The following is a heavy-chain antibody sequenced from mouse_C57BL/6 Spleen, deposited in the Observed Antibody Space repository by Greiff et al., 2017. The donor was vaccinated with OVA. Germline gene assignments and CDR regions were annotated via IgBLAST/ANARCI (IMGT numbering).Heavy chain of an antibody. CDR1: GYTFTSYG. D-gene: IGHD1-1*01. Sequence: VHLVESGAELARPGASVKLSCKASGYTFTSYGISWVKQRTGQGLEWIGEIYPRSGNTYYNEKFKGKATLTADKSSSTAYMELRSLTSEDSAVYFCARDGQYYFDYWGQGTTLTVSS. J-gene: IGHJ2*01. CDR3: ARDGQYYFDY. V-gene: IGHV1-81*01. CDR2: IYPRSGNT.